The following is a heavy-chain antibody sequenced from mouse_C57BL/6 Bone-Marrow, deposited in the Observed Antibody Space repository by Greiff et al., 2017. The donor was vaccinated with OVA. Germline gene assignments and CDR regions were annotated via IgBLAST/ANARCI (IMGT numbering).Heavy chain of an antibody. J-gene: IGHJ2*01. V-gene: IGHV1-80*01. Sequence: QVHVKQSGAELVKPGASVKISCKASGYAFSSYWMNWVKQRPGKGLEWIGQIYPGDGDTNYNGKFKGKATLTADKSSSTAYMQLSSLTSEDSAVYFCARTVSNYCFDYWGQGTTLTVSS. CDR2: IYPGDGDT. CDR1: GYAFSSYW. CDR3: ARTVSNYCFDY. D-gene: IGHD2-5*01.